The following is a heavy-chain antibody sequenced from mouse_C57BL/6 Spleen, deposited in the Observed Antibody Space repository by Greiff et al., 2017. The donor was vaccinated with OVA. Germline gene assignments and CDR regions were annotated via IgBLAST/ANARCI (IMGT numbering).Heavy chain of an antibody. Sequence: QVQLKQSGPGLVQPSQSLSITCTVSGFSLTSYGVHWVRQSPGKGLEWLGVIWSGGSTDYNAAFISRLSISKDNSKSQVFFKMNSLQADDTAIYYCARPYRNPYYYAMDYWGQGTSATVSS. CDR1: GFSLTSYG. J-gene: IGHJ4*01. CDR2: IWSGGST. V-gene: IGHV2-2*01. D-gene: IGHD2-1*01. CDR3: ARPYRNPYYYAMDY.